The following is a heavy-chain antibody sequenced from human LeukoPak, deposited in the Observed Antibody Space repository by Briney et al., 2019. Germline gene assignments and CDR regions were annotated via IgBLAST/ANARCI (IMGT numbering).Heavy chain of an antibody. CDR1: GFTVRSNY. D-gene: IGHD2-21*02. CDR3: ARDPQVTAIHDAFDI. V-gene: IGHV3-66*01. J-gene: IGHJ3*02. CDR2: IYIGGST. Sequence: GGCLRLSCAASGFTVRSNYMSWVRQAPGKGLEWVSVIYIGGSTYYADSVKGRFTISRDISKNTLYLQMNSLRAEDTAVYYCARDPQVTAIHDAFDIWGQGTIVTVSA.